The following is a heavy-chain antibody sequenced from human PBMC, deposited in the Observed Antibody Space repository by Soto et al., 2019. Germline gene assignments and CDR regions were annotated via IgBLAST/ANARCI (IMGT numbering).Heavy chain of an antibody. D-gene: IGHD3-10*01. Sequence: EVQLAESGGGLIQPGGSLRLSCAASGFTFSSYWMHWVRQAPGKGLVWVSRINSDGSTTNYADSVKGRFTVSRDNAKNTLYLHMASLSAEDTAVYSCVRGAGTLIAFWGQGTLVTVSS. V-gene: IGHV3-74*01. J-gene: IGHJ4*02. CDR1: GFTFSSYW. CDR2: INSDGSTT. CDR3: VRGAGTLIAF.